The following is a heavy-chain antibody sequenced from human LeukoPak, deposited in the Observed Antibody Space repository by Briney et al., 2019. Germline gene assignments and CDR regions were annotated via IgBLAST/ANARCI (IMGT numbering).Heavy chain of an antibody. CDR2: IWYDGSNK. V-gene: IGHV3-33*01. J-gene: IGHJ3*02. CDR3: ARELDAFDI. CDR1: GFTFSSYG. Sequence: PGGSLRLSCAASGFTFSSYGMHWVRQAPGKGLEWVAVIWYDGSNKYHADSVKGRFTISRDNSKNTLYLQMNSLRAEDTAVYYCARELDAFDIWGQGTMVTVSS.